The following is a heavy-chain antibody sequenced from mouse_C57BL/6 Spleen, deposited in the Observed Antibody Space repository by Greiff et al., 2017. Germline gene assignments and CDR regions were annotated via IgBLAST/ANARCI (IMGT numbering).Heavy chain of an antibody. Sequence: VKLQESGPELVKPGASVKISCKASGYSFTSYYIHWVKQRPGQGLEWIGWIYPGSGNTKYNEKFKGKATLTADTSSSTAYMQLSSLTSEDSAVYYCARAAAQATDYAMDYWGQGTSVTVSS. J-gene: IGHJ4*01. CDR3: ARAAAQATDYAMDY. CDR1: GYSFTSYY. V-gene: IGHV1-66*01. CDR2: IYPGSGNT. D-gene: IGHD3-2*02.